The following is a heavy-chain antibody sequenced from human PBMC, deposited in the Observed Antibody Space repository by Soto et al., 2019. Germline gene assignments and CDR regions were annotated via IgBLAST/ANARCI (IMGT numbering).Heavy chain of an antibody. Sequence: GGSLRLSCAASGFTFSSYAMHWVRQAPGKGLEWVAVISYDGSNKYYADSVKGRFTISRDNSKNTLYLQMNSLRAEDTAVYYCERDIAMRYYYYGMDVWGQGTTVTVSS. D-gene: IGHD2-2*01. J-gene: IGHJ6*02. CDR1: GFTFSSYA. V-gene: IGHV3-30-3*01. CDR3: ERDIAMRYYYYGMDV. CDR2: ISYDGSNK.